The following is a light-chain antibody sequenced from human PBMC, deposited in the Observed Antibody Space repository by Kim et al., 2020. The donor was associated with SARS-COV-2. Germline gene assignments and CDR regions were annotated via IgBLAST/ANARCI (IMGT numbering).Light chain of an antibody. CDR1: QSVSSSS. V-gene: IGKV3-20*01. Sequence: SPGERATLSCRTSQSVSSSSLAWYQQKPGQAPRLLNYGVSSRATGIPDRFSGSGSGTDFTLAISRLEPEDFAVYYCQQYGTSPRTFGQGTKVEIK. CDR2: GVS. CDR3: QQYGTSPRT. J-gene: IGKJ1*01.